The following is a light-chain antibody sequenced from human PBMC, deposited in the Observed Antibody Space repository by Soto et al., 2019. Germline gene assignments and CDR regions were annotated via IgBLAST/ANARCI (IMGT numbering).Light chain of an antibody. CDR2: GAS. CDR3: QQYGSSQT. V-gene: IGKV3-20*01. CDR1: QSVSSSY. J-gene: IGKJ1*01. Sequence: EIVLTQSPGTLSLSPGERATLSCRASQSVSSSYLAWYQQKPGQAPRLLIYGASSRATGIPDRFSGSGSGTDFTLTIRRLEPEDFAVDYCQQYGSSQTFGQGTKGDIK.